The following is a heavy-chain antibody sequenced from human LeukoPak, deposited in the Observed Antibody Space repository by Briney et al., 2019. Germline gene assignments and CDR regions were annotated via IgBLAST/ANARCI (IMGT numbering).Heavy chain of an antibody. CDR2: INHSGST. D-gene: IGHD4-23*01. J-gene: IGHJ5*02. CDR3: ARDYGGKGPNWFDP. V-gene: IGHV4-34*01. CDR1: GGSISGYY. Sequence: SETLSLTCTVSGGSISGYYWSWIRQPPGKGLEWIGEINHSGSTNYNPSLKSRVTISVDTSKNQFSLKLSSVTAADTAVYYCARDYGGKGPNWFDPWGQGTLVTVSS.